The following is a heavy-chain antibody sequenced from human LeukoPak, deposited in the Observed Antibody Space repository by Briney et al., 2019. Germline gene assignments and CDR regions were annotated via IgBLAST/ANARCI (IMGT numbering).Heavy chain of an antibody. D-gene: IGHD6-19*01. CDR2: IYTSGST. Sequence: SQTLSLTCIVSGGSISSGGYYWSWIRQPAGKGLEWIGRIYTSGSTNYNPSLKSRVTMSVDTSKNQFSLKLSSVTAADTAVYYCARDGTYSSGWYGWGAFDIWGQGTMVTVSS. CDR3: ARDGTYSSGWYGWGAFDI. CDR1: GGSISSGGYY. J-gene: IGHJ3*02. V-gene: IGHV4-61*02.